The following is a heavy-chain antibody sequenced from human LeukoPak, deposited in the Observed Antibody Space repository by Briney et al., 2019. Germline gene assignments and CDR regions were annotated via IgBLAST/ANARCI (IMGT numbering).Heavy chain of an antibody. V-gene: IGHV2-70*17. CDR2: IDWDDDK. CDR3: VRMTPDSPSFDY. D-gene: IGHD2-21*01. CDR1: GFSLSTREMC. J-gene: IGHJ4*02. Sequence: SGPALVKPTQTLTLTCTFSGFSLSTREMCVAWIRQPPGKALEWLARIDWDDDKFYSTSLKTRLTISKDTSKNQVVLTMTNMDPVDTATYYCVRMTPDSPSFDYWGQGTLVTVSS.